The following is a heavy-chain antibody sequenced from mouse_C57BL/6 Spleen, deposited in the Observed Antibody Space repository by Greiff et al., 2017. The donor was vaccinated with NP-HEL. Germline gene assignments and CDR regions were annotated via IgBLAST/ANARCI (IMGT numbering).Heavy chain of an antibody. CDR3: ARSVYYDYDGWFAY. V-gene: IGHV14-3*01. Sequence: EVQLVESVAELVRPGASVKLSCTASGFNIKNTYMHWVKQRPEQGLEWIGRIDPANGNTKYAPKFQGKATITADTSSNTAYLQLSSLTSEDTAMYYCARSVYYDYDGWFAYWGQGTLVTVSA. CDR2: IDPANGNT. D-gene: IGHD2-4*01. J-gene: IGHJ3*01. CDR1: GFNIKNTY.